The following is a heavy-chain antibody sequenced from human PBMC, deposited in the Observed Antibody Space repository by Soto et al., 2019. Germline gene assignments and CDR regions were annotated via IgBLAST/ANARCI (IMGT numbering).Heavy chain of an antibody. J-gene: IGHJ4*02. CDR1: GDTFSSYT. D-gene: IGHD4-17*01. CDR2: IIPILGIA. CDR3: ARGLTTVTSAIDY. V-gene: IGHV1-69*02. Sequence: ASVKGSCKASGDTFSSYTISWVRQAPGQGLEWMGRIIPILGIANYAQKFQGRVTITADKSTSTAYMELSSLRSEDTAVYYCARGLTTVTSAIDYWGQGTLVTVSS.